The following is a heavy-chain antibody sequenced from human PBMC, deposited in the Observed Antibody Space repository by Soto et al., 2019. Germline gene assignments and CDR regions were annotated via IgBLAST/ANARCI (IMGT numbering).Heavy chain of an antibody. CDR1: GYTFTSYG. Sequence: ASVKVSCKASGYTFTSYGISWVRQAPGQGLEWMGWISAYNGNTNYAQKLQGRVTMTTDTSTSTAYMELRSLRSDDTAVYYCARGLDSSGPDPNLDGFDPWGQGTLVTVSS. CDR3: ARGLDSSGPDPNLDGFDP. D-gene: IGHD6-19*01. J-gene: IGHJ5*02. V-gene: IGHV1-18*01. CDR2: ISAYNGNT.